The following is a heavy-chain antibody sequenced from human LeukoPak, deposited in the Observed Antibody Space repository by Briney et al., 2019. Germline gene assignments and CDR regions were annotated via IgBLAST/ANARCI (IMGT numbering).Heavy chain of an antibody. V-gene: IGHV4-31*03. CDR3: ARDSSGWYGAFDI. Sequence: PSETLSLTCTVSSGSISDYYWSWIRQHPGKGLEWIGYIYYSGSTYYNPSLKSRVTISVDTSKNQFSLKLSSVTAADTAVYYCARDSSGWYGAFDIWGQGTMVTVSS. D-gene: IGHD6-19*01. J-gene: IGHJ3*02. CDR2: IYYSGST. CDR1: SGSISDYY.